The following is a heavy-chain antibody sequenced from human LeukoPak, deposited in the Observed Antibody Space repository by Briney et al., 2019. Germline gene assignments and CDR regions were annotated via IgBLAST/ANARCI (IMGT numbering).Heavy chain of an antibody. J-gene: IGHJ4*02. CDR3: ATEAPIAVAGYYFDY. V-gene: IGHV1-46*01. D-gene: IGHD6-19*01. CDR1: GYTFTNNY. CDR2: IYPRDGST. Sequence: ASVKVSCKASGYTFTNNYLHWVRQAPGQGLEWMGMIYPRDGSTSYARNFQGRVTVTRDTSTTTVHMELRGLRSEDTAVYYCATEAPIAVAGYYFDYWGRGTLVTVSS.